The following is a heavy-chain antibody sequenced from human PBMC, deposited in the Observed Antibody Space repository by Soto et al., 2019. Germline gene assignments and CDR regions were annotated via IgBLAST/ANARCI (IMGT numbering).Heavy chain of an antibody. J-gene: IGHJ4*02. CDR2: TSGSGGST. V-gene: IGHV3-23*01. CDR3: AKVSSVGYSSGFGDPDY. Sequence: GGSLRLSCAASGFTFSSYAMSWVRQAPGKGLEWVSATSGSGGSTYYADSVKGRFTISRDNSKNTLYLQMNSLRAEDTAVYYCAKVSSVGYSSGFGDPDYWGQGTLVTVSS. CDR1: GFTFSSYA. D-gene: IGHD6-19*01.